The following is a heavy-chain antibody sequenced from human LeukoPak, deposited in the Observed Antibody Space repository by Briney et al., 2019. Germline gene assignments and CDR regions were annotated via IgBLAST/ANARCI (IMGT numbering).Heavy chain of an antibody. V-gene: IGHV4-61*02. D-gene: IGHD3-3*01. J-gene: IGHJ3*02. CDR3: VREVTIFGVVTDDAFDI. CDR1: GGSISSGSYY. CDR2: IYTSGST. Sequence: PSETLSLTCTVSGGSISSGSYYWSWIRQPAGKGLEWIGRIYTSGSTNYNPSLKSRVTISVDTSKNQFSLKLSSVTAADTAVYYCVREVTIFGVVTDDAFDIWGQGTMVTVSS.